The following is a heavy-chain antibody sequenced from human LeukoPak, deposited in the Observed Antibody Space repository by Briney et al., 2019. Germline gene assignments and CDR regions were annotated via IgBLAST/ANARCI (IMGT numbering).Heavy chain of an antibody. D-gene: IGHD3-22*01. CDR3: ARGPYYYDSSGYYYFDY. J-gene: IGHJ4*02. CDR2: IWYDGSNK. CDR1: GFTFSSYG. V-gene: IGHV3-33*08. Sequence: PGRSLRLSCAASGFTFSSYGMHWVRQAPGKGLEWVAVIWYDGSNKYYADSVKGRFTISRDNSKNTLYLQMNSLRAEDTAVYYCARGPYYYDSSGYYYFDYWGQGTLVTVSS.